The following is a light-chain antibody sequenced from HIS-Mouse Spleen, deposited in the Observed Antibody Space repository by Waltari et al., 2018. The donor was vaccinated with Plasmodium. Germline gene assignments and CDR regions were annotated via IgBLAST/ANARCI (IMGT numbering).Light chain of an antibody. Sequence: IVLTQSPGPLSLSPGERATLSCRASQSVSSSYLAVYQQKPGQAPRLLIYGASSRATGIPDRFSGSGSGTDFTLTISRLEPEDFAVYYCQQYGSSPPGITFGPGTKVDIK. J-gene: IGKJ3*01. CDR2: GAS. CDR1: QSVSSSY. CDR3: QQYGSSPPGIT. V-gene: IGKV3-20*01.